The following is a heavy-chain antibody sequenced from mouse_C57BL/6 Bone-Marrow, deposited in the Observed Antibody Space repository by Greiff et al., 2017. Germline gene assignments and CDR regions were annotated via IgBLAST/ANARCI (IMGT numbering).Heavy chain of an antibody. D-gene: IGHD1-1*01. J-gene: IGHJ3*01. CDR3: ARVTTEGDRFAY. CDR2: IYPGSGST. V-gene: IGHV1-55*01. Sequence: VQLQQPGAELVKPGASVKMSCKASGYTFTSYWITWVKQRPGQGLEWIGDIYPGSGSTNYNEKFKSKATLTVDTSSSTAYMQLSSLTSEGSAVYYCARVTTEGDRFAYWGQGTLVTVSA. CDR1: GYTFTSYW.